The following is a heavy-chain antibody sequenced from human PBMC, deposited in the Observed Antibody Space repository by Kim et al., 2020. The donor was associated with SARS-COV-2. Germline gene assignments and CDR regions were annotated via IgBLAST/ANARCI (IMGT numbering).Heavy chain of an antibody. J-gene: IGHJ4*02. D-gene: IGHD6-13*01. CDR2: INHSGST. CDR3: ARFRRSSSWYTHVFDY. CDR1: GGSFSGYY. Sequence: SETLSLTCAVYGGSFSGYYWSWIRQPPGKGLEWIGEINHSGSTNYNPSLKSRVTISVDTSKNQFSLKLSSVTAADTAVYYCARFRRSSSWYTHVFDYWGQGTLVTVSS. V-gene: IGHV4-34*01.